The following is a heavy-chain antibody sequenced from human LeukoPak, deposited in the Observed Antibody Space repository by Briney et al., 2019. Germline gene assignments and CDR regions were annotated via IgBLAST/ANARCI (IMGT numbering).Heavy chain of an antibody. Sequence: ASVKVSCKASGYTFTSYYMHWVRQAPGQGLEWMGIMNPSGGSKSYAQQFQGRVTMTRDTSTSTVYMELSSLRSEDTAVYSCARAVDILTGYEWYFDYWGQGTLVTVSS. V-gene: IGHV1-46*01. CDR2: MNPSGGSK. J-gene: IGHJ4*02. D-gene: IGHD3-9*01. CDR3: ARAVDILTGYEWYFDY. CDR1: GYTFTSYY.